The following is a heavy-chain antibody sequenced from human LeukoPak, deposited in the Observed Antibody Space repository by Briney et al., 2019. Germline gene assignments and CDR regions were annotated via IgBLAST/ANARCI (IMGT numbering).Heavy chain of an antibody. D-gene: IGHD3-22*01. CDR2: IKQDGSEK. J-gene: IGHJ4*02. CDR3: AREIVVVTSFDY. CDR1: GFTFSSYW. Sequence: GGSLRLSCAASGFTFSSYWMSWVRQAPGKGLEWVANIKQDGSEKYYVDSVKGRFTISRDNAENSLYLQMNSLRAEASAVYYCAREIVVVTSFDYWGQGTLVTVSS. V-gene: IGHV3-7*01.